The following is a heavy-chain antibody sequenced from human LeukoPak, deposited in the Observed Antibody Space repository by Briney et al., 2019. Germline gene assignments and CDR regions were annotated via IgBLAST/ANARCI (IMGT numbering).Heavy chain of an antibody. CDR2: IKSKTDGGTT. Sequence: GGSLRLSCAASGFTFSNAWMSWVRQAPGKGLEWVGRIKSKTDGGTTDYAAPVKGRFTISRDDSKNTLYLQMNSLKTEDTAVYYCTTDDAYCGGDCYSVDNYFDYWGQGTLVTVSS. J-gene: IGHJ4*02. CDR1: GFTFSNAW. D-gene: IGHD2-21*02. V-gene: IGHV3-15*01. CDR3: TTDDAYCGGDCYSVDNYFDY.